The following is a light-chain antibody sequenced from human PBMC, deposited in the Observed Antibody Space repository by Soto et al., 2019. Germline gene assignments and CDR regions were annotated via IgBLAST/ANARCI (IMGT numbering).Light chain of an antibody. CDR2: GAS. CDR1: QSVSSTY. Sequence: IVLTQSPGTLSLSPGERATLSYRASQSVSSTYIAWYQQNPGQAPRLLIYGASSRATGIPDRFSGSGSGTDFTLTISRLEPEDFAVYFCQQYGRSPPFTFGQGTKVEIK. J-gene: IGKJ2*01. V-gene: IGKV3-20*01. CDR3: QQYGRSPPFT.